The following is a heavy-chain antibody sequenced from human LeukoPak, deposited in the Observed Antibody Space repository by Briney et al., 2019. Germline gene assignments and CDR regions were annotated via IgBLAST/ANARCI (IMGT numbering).Heavy chain of an antibody. CDR2: SRNKAYSYTT. D-gene: IGHD3-10*01. J-gene: IGHJ4*02. CDR1: GLTFSDHY. Sequence: GGSLRLSCAASGLTFSDHYVDWVRQAPGKGLEWVGRSRNKAYSYTTEYAASVKGRFSISRDDSRNSVYLQMNSLKIEDTAAYYCSRDLTMVRGVTDYWGQGTLVTVSS. V-gene: IGHV3-72*01. CDR3: SRDLTMVRGVTDY.